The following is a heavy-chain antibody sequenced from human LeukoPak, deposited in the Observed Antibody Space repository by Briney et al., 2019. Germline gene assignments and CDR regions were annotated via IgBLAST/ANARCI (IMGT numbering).Heavy chain of an antibody. D-gene: IGHD1-26*01. CDR2: IYYSGST. Sequence: KPSETLSLTCTVSGGSISSSSYYWGWIRQPPGKGLEWIGSIYYSGSTYYNPSLKSRVTISVDTSKNQFSLHLSSVTAADMAVYYCARDIVLCKDAFDIWGQGTMVTVSS. J-gene: IGHJ3*02. CDR3: ARDIVLCKDAFDI. CDR1: GGSISSSSYY. V-gene: IGHV4-39*07.